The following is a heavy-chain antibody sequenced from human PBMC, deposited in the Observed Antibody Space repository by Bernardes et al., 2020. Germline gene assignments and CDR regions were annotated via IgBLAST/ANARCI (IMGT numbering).Heavy chain of an antibody. Sequence: ASVQDSCKASGYTFTSYEIIWARQVIGQGLAWMGWMTPIRGTTGYAQKFQGRVTMTRNTSISTAYMELSSLRSEDTALCYCARSTLGRITMVRGVILRANDGVDHWGQGALGT. V-gene: IGHV1-8*01. CDR3: ARSTLGRITMVRGVILRANDGVDH. CDR1: GYTFTSYE. J-gene: IGHJ4*02. D-gene: IGHD3-10*01. CDR2: MTPIRGTT.